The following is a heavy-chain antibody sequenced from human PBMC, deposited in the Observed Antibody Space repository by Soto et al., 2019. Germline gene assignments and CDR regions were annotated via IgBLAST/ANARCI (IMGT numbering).Heavy chain of an antibody. V-gene: IGHV5-10-1*01. Sequence: GESLKISCKGSGYSFTSYWISWVRQMPGKGLEWMGRIDPSDSYTNYSPSFQGHVTISADKSISTAYLQWSSLKASDTAMYYCARLRVYCSGGSCDYYYGMDVWGQGTTVTVSS. CDR1: GYSFTSYW. D-gene: IGHD2-15*01. CDR2: IDPSDSYT. J-gene: IGHJ6*02. CDR3: ARLRVYCSGGSCDYYYGMDV.